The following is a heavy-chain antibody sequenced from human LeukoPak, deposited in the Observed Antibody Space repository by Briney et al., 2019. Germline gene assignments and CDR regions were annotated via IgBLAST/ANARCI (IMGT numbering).Heavy chain of an antibody. J-gene: IGHJ3*02. Sequence: GGSLRLSCAASGFTLSRYEINWVRQAPGKGREGVSYMSSSGGTICYADSVKGRFTISRDNAKNSLYLQMNSLRAEDTAVYYCARGQTGTLDAFDIWGQGTMVTVSS. D-gene: IGHD1/OR15-1a*01. CDR3: ARGQTGTLDAFDI. CDR1: GFTLSRYE. V-gene: IGHV3-48*03. CDR2: MSSSGGTI.